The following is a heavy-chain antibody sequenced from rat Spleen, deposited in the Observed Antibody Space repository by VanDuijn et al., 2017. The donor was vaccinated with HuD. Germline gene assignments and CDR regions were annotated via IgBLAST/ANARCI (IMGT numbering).Heavy chain of an antibody. CDR2: ISSGGTT. CDR3: ARYNSGYDY. Sequence: QVQLKESGPGLVQPSQTLSLTCTVAGFSLTSYNVHWVRQPPGKGLEWIAAISSGGTTHFNSALKSRLSISRDTSKSQVFLEINSLQTDDTGTYYCARYNSGYDYWGQGVMVTVSS. CDR1: GFSLTSYN. J-gene: IGHJ2*01. V-gene: IGHV2-6*01. D-gene: IGHD4-3*01.